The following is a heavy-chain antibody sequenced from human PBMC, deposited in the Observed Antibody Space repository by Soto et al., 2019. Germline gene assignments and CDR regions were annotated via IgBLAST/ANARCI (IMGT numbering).Heavy chain of an antibody. Sequence: PGGSLRLSCAASGFTFSSYSMNWVRQAPGKGLEWVSSISSSSSYIYYADSVKGRFTSSRDNAKNSLYLQMGSLRAEDTAMYYCAKARCTTIDCYVPDSWGQGTLVTVSS. CDR3: AKARCTTIDCYVPDS. CDR2: ISSSSSYI. CDR1: GFTFSSYS. D-gene: IGHD2-8*01. J-gene: IGHJ5*01. V-gene: IGHV3-21*04.